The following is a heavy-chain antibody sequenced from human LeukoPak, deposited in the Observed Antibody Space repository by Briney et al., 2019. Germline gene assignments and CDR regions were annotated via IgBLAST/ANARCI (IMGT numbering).Heavy chain of an antibody. CDR3: SREQSLGGCPPPLNY. CDR1: GFTFSNYG. V-gene: IGHV3-33*08. D-gene: IGHD7-27*01. J-gene: IGHJ4*02. CDR2: IWYDGSNK. Sequence: PGRSLRLSCAASGFTFSNYGMHWVRQAPGKGLEWVAVIWYDGSNKYYADSVKGRFTISRDNSKNTLYLQMNSLRAEDTAVYYCSREQSLGGCPPPLNYWGQGTLVTVSS.